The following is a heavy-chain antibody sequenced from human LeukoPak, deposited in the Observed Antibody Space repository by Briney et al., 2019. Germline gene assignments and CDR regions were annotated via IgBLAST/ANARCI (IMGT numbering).Heavy chain of an antibody. Sequence: PSETLSLTCTVSGGSISSYYWSWLRQSPGKGLEWIGYIYDSGSTNYSPSLKSRLTISIDTSRNQFSLKLSSVTAADTAVYYCARVKATAGTYFDYWGQGTLVTVSS. D-gene: IGHD6-13*01. V-gene: IGHV4-59*01. J-gene: IGHJ4*02. CDR3: ARVKATAGTYFDY. CDR1: GGSISSYY. CDR2: IYDSGST.